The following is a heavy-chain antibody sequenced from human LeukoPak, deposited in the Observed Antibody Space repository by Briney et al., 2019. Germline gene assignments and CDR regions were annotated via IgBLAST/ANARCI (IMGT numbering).Heavy chain of an antibody. CDR3: AKGGNIRVLDYYYYMDV. CDR1: GFTFSSYS. V-gene: IGHV3-21*04. J-gene: IGHJ6*03. CDR2: ISSSSSYI. Sequence: PGGSLRLSCAASGFTFSSYSMNWVRQAPGKGLEWVSSISSSSSYIYYADSVKGRFTISRDNSKNTLYLQMNSLGAEDTAVYYCAKGGNIRVLDYYYYMDVWGKGTTVTVSS. D-gene: IGHD2/OR15-2a*01.